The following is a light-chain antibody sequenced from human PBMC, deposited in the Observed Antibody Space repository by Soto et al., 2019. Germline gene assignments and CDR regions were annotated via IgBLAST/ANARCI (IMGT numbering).Light chain of an antibody. Sequence: QSALTQPASVSGSPGQSITISCTGSSSDIGANNYVSWYQQHPGEAPKLMIYDVSNRPSGVSNRFSGSKSGNTASLTISGLQSEDEAAYYCSSYTSSGPLYVVFGGGTKVTVL. CDR1: SSDIGANNY. CDR3: SSYTSSGPLYVV. CDR2: DVS. V-gene: IGLV2-14*01. J-gene: IGLJ2*01.